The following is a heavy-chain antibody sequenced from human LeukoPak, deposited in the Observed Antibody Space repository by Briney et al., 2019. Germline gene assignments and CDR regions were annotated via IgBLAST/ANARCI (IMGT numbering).Heavy chain of an antibody. CDR2: INPNSGGT. CDR1: GYTFTGYY. J-gene: IGHJ4*02. D-gene: IGHD5-12*01. CDR3: SASFSGYDRLFDY. V-gene: IGHV1-2*06. Sequence: EASVKVSCKASGYTFTGYYMHWVRQVPGQGLEWMGRINPNSGGTNYAQKFQDRVTMTRDTSISTAYMELNRLTSDDTAVYYCSASFSGYDRLFDYWGQGTLVTVS.